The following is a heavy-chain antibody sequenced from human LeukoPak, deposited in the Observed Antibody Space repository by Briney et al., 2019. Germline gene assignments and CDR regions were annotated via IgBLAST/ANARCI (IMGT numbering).Heavy chain of an antibody. D-gene: IGHD2-21*01. J-gene: IGHJ5*02. CDR2: IYYSGST. Sequence: SETLSLTCTVSGGSISSYYWSWIRQPPGKGLEWIGYIYYSGSTNYNPSLKSRVTISVDTSKNQFSLKLSSVTAADTAVYYCARGKGGLFNSNGFWFDPWGQGTLVTVSS. V-gene: IGHV4-59*01. CDR3: ARGKGGLFNSNGFWFDP. CDR1: GGSISSYY.